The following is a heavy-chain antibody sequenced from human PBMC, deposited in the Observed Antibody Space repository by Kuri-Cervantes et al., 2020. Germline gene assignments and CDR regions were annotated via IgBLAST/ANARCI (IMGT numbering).Heavy chain of an antibody. V-gene: IGHV7-4-1*02. J-gene: IGHJ4*02. CDR3: AREIGTAVDY. Sequence: ASVKVSCKSTGYTFSSYGLSWVRQAPGQGLEWMGWINTNTGNPTYAQGFAGRFVFSLDTSVSTAYLQISSLKAEDTAVYYCAREIGTAVDYWGQGTLVTVSS. CDR1: GYTFSSYG. D-gene: IGHD1-1*01. CDR2: INTNTGNP.